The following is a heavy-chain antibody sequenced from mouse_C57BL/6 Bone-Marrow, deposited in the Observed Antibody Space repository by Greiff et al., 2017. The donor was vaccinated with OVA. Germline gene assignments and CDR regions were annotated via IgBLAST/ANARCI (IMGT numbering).Heavy chain of an antibody. V-gene: IGHV5-4*01. J-gene: IGHJ3*01. CDR2: ISDGGSYT. Sequence: DVQLVESGGGLVKPGGSLKLSCAASGFTFSSYAMSWVRQTPEKRLEWVATISDGGSYTYYPDNVKGRFTISRDNAKNNLYLQMSHLKSEDTAMYYCARDPELGLWQLGACWGQGALVTVSA. CDR3: ARDPELGLWQLGAC. D-gene: IGHD4-1*01. CDR1: GFTFSSYA.